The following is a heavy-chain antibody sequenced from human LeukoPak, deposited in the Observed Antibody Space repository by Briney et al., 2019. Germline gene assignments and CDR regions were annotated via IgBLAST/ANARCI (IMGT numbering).Heavy chain of an antibody. Sequence: PGGSLRLSCAASGFNFRAYAMTWLRHAPGKGLDWVSGISGSGGTTYYADSVRGRFTIPRDNSKNTVYLQLNNLRAEDTVVYYCAKDGVATQHALDIWGHGRMVTVSS. CDR2: ISGSGGTT. V-gene: IGHV3-23*01. CDR1: GFNFRAYA. CDR3: AKDGVATQHALDI. J-gene: IGHJ3*02. D-gene: IGHD5-12*01.